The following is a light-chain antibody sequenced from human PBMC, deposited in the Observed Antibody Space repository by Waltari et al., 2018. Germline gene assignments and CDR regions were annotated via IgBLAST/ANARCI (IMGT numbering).Light chain of an antibody. CDR1: QAFSRSY. Sequence: DIVFTQSPVTLSLSPGVGATLSFRATQAFSRSYLAWYQQRPGQAPRPLIYGASTRATGIPDRFSGSGSGTVFTLNISRLAPEDSAVYYCQQYGASPTFGQGTRLEIK. V-gene: IGKV3-20*01. CDR3: QQYGASPT. J-gene: IGKJ5*01. CDR2: GAS.